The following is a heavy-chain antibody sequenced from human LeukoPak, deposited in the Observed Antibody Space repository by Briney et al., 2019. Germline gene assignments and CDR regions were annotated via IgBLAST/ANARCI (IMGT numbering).Heavy chain of an antibody. CDR3: ARDYQGGYGDKTVDY. CDR2: IYYSGST. D-gene: IGHD5-18*01. V-gene: IGHV4-39*07. Sequence: GTLRLSCAASGFTFSSYGMSWVRQPPGKGLEWIGSIYYSGSTYYNPSLKSRVTISVDTSKNQFSLKLSSVTAADTAVYYCARDYQGGYGDKTVDYWGQGTLVTVSS. CDR1: GFTFSSYG. J-gene: IGHJ4*02.